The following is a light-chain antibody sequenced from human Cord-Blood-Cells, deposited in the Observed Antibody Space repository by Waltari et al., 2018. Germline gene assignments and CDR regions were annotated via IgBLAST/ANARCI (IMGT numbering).Light chain of an antibody. J-gene: IGKJ2*01. Sequence: DIQMTQSPSSLSASVGDRVTITCRASQSISSYLNWYQQKPGKAPKLLIYAASSLQSGVPSRFSGSGSGTDFTXXXSSLQPEDFATYYCQQSYSTPYTXGQGTKLEIK. V-gene: IGKV1-39*01. CDR3: QQSYSTPYT. CDR1: QSISSY. CDR2: AAS.